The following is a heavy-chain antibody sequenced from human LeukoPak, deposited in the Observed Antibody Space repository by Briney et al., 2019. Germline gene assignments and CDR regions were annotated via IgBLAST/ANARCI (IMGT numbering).Heavy chain of an antibody. J-gene: IGHJ6*03. Sequence: GGSLRLSCAASGFTVSSNYMSGVRQAPGKGLEWVSVIYSGGSTYYADSVKGRVTISRDNSKNTLYLQMNSLRADDTAVYYCASGSGSYRTPYYYMDVWGTGTTVTVSS. CDR2: IYSGGST. CDR3: ASGSGSYRTPYYYMDV. D-gene: IGHD3-10*01. CDR1: GFTVSSNY. V-gene: IGHV3-53*01.